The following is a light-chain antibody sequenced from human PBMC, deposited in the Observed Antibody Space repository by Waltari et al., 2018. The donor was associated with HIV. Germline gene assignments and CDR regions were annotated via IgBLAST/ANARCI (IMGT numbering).Light chain of an antibody. CDR1: SANIGTNT. CDR3: AAWDDYMEGHV. V-gene: IGLV1-44*01. Sequence: QSVLTQPPSASGTPGQTVTISCSGSSANIGTNTVTWYQQLPGTAPKLLIYNTYQRPSGVPDRVSGSQSGTSASLAISGLQSEDEADYYCAAWDDYMEGHVFGGGTKLTIL. J-gene: IGLJ2*01. CDR2: NTY.